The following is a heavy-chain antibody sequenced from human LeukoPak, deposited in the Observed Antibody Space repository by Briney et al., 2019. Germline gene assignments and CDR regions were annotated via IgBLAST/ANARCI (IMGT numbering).Heavy chain of an antibody. V-gene: IGHV3-33*01. Sequence: PGGSLRLSCAASGFSFSSYGMHWVRQALGKGLEWVAVIWYDGSNKFYADFVKGRFTISRDYSKNTLYLQMNSLRTEDTAMYYCARDLLGSNYIMSLDPWGQGTLVTVSS. D-gene: IGHD4-11*01. CDR1: GFSFSSYG. CDR2: IWYDGSNK. J-gene: IGHJ5*02. CDR3: ARDLLGSNYIMSLDP.